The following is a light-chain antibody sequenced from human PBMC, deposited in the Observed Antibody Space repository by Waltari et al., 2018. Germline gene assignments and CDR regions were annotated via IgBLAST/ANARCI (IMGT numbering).Light chain of an antibody. Sequence: IVLTQSPGTLSLLPGERATLSCRASQSVSIYLTWYQQKPGQAPRLLIYHTSTRATGIPDRFSGSGSGTDFSLTISGLEPEDFAVYYCQHYKNLPVSFGQGTRVEIK. CDR1: QSVSIY. CDR2: HTS. CDR3: QHYKNLPVS. V-gene: IGKV3-20*01. J-gene: IGKJ1*01.